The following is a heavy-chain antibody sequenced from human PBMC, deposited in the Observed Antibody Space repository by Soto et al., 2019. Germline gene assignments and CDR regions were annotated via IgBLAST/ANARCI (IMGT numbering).Heavy chain of an antibody. CDR3: ERRGPLDNMLAVPYYFALAV. CDR2: LSHDGGDI. D-gene: IGHD3-10*01. CDR1: EFSFTHHA. V-gene: IGHV3-23*01. Sequence: PGGSLRLSCEAPEFSFTHHAMTWVRLPPGKGLQWVAALSHDGGDIYYRDSVRGRFTISRDNSKNTLYLQMHSLKAEDTAVYFCERRGPLDNMLAVPYYFALAVWGEGTTATASS. J-gene: IGHJ6*04.